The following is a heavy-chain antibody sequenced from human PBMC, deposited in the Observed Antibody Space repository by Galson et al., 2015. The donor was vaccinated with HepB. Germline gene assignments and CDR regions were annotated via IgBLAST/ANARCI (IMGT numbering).Heavy chain of an antibody. D-gene: IGHD6-19*01. CDR1: GYSFTNYW. J-gene: IGHJ4*02. CDR3: ARRGTTGWYVGAVEY. Sequence: QSGAEVKKPGESLKISCNASGYSFTNYWIAWVRQMPGEGLEWMGIIYPGDSDSRYSPSFQGQVTISADKSITTAYLQWSSLKASDTAMYYCARRGTTGWYVGAVEYWGQGTLVTVSS. V-gene: IGHV5-51*01. CDR2: IYPGDSDS.